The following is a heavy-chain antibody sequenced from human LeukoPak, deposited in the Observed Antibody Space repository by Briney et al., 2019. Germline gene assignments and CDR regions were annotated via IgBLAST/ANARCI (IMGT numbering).Heavy chain of an antibody. CDR2: ISSNVNYM. D-gene: IGHD2-15*01. V-gene: IGHV3-21*06. CDR1: GFTFSAYN. Sequence: GGSLILSCEASGFTFSAYNMQWVRQAPQKGLEWVSSISSNVNYMYYGDSVKGRFIISRDNAKNSLSLQMNNPRTEDTAVYYCARVSPRSYVSGVLKGYYIDYWGHGTLVTVSS. CDR3: ARVSPRSYVSGVLKGYYIDY. J-gene: IGHJ4*01.